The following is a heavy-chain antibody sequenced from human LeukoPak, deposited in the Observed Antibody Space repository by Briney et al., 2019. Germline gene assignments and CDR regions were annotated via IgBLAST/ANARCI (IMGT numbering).Heavy chain of an antibody. J-gene: IGHJ5*02. CDR1: GGTFSSYA. CDR2: IIPIFGTA. Sequence: SVKVSCKASGGTFSSYAISWVRQAPGQGLEWMGGIIPIFGTANYAQKFQGRVTITTDESTSTAYMELSSLRSEDTAVYYCAREVRQQLANWFDPRGQGTLVTVSS. CDR3: AREVRQQLANWFDP. V-gene: IGHV1-69*05. D-gene: IGHD6-13*01.